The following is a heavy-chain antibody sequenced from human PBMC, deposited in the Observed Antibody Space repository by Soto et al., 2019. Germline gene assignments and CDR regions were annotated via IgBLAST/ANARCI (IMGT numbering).Heavy chain of an antibody. CDR1: GGSISSGGYY. CDR2: IYYSGST. Sequence: SETLSLTCTVSGGSISSGGYYWSWIRQHPGKGLEWIGYIYYSGSTYYNPSLKSRVTISVDTSKNQFPLKLSSVTAADTAVYYCARDLPQVVAAPSGMDVWGRGTTVTVSS. V-gene: IGHV4-31*03. D-gene: IGHD2-15*01. J-gene: IGHJ6*02. CDR3: ARDLPQVVAAPSGMDV.